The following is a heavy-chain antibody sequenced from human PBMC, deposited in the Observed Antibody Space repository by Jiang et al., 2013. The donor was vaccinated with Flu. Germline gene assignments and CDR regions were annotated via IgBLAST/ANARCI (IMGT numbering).Heavy chain of an antibody. CDR1: GGSFSNYA. D-gene: IGHD5-24*01. Sequence: QSGAEVKKPGSSVKVSCKASGGSFSNYAITWVRQAPGQGLEWMGGVVPLLRTSHYAQSFQGRLTITADESTTTAYMELRSLRSEDTAVYYCATLWVDNFDYFYGMDVLGPRDHESPSP. J-gene: IGHJ6*02. CDR2: VVPLLRTS. CDR3: ATLWVDNFDYFYGMDV. V-gene: IGHV1-69*01.